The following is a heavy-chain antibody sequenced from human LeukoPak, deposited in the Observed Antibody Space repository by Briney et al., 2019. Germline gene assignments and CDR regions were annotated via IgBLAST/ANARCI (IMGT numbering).Heavy chain of an antibody. D-gene: IGHD1-14*01. V-gene: IGHV1-2*02. J-gene: IGHJ4*02. CDR2: IIPNNGGT. Sequence: ASVKVSCRTSGYTFTGYYMHWVRQAPGQGLEWMGWIIPNNGGTNYAQQFQGRVTMTRDTSISTAFMGLSRLTSDDTAIYYCARANQNYFDYWGQGTLVTVSS. CDR3: ARANQNYFDY. CDR1: GYTFTGYY.